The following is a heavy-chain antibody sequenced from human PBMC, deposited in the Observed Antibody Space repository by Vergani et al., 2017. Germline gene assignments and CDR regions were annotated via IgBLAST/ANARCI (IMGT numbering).Heavy chain of an antibody. Sequence: QVQLLQWGAGLLKPSETLSLTCAVYGGSFSGYYWSWIRQPPGKGLEWIGEINHSGSTNYNPSLKSRVTISVDTSKNQFSLKLSSVTAADTAVYYCASRGVGATTIDYWGQGTLVTVSS. CDR3: ASRGVGATTIDY. V-gene: IGHV4-34*01. J-gene: IGHJ4*02. CDR2: INHSGST. CDR1: GGSFSGYY. D-gene: IGHD1-26*01.